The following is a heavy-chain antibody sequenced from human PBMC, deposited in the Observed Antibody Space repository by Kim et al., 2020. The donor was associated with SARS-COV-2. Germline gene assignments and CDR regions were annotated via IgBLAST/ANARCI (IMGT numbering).Heavy chain of an antibody. CDR2: ISWNSGSI. CDR1: GFTFDDYA. J-gene: IGHJ4*02. Sequence: GGSLRLSCAASGFTFDDYAIHWVRQAPGKGLEWVSGISWNSGSIGYADSVQGRFTISRDNAKNSLYLQMNSLRAEDTALYYCAKDISGWYRYYFDYWGQG. V-gene: IGHV3-9*01. CDR3: AKDISGWYRYYFDY. D-gene: IGHD6-19*01.